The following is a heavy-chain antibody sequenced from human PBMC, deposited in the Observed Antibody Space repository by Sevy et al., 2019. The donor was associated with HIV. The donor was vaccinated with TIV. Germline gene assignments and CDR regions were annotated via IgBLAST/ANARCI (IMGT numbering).Heavy chain of an antibody. Sequence: GGSLRLSCKASGFTFTSFGMRWVRQVPGKGPEWVANITQNGSKTYYVDSVKGRFTISRENAESALYLQMNGLRAEDAATYFCARRYFDLWGQGTVVTVS. V-gene: IGHV3-7*01. CDR2: ITQNGSKT. J-gene: IGHJ4*02. CDR1: GFTFTSFG. CDR3: ARRYFDL.